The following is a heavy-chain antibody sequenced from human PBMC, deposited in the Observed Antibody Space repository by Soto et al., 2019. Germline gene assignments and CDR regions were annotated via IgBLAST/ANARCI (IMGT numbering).Heavy chain of an antibody. CDR2: ISGSGGST. J-gene: IGHJ4*02. Sequence: VGSLRLSCAVSGFTFSSYAMSWVRQAPGKGLEWVSAISGSGGSTYYADSVKGRFTISRDNSKNTLYLQMTNMDPVDTATYYYAHRLYNSASYNFDYWGQGTLVTVSS. D-gene: IGHD6-19*01. CDR3: AHRLYNSASYNFDY. V-gene: IGHV3-23*01. CDR1: GFTFSSYA.